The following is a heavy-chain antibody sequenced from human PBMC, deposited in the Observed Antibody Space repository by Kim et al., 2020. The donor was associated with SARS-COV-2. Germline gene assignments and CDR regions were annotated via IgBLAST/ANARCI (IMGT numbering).Heavy chain of an antibody. J-gene: IGHJ6*02. CDR3: AKCIAVAGTRDYYYYYGMDV. CDR2: IWYDGSNK. Sequence: GGSLRLSCAASGFTFSSYAMHWVRQAPGKGLEWVAVIWYDGSNKYYADSVKGRFTISRDNSKNTLYLQMNSLRAEDTAVYYCAKCIAVAGTRDYYYYYGMDVWGQGTTVTVSS. V-gene: IGHV3-33*06. CDR1: GFTFSSYA. D-gene: IGHD6-19*01.